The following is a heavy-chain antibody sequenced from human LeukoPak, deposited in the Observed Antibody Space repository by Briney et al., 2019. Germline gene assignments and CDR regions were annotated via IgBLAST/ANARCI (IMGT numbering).Heavy chain of an antibody. Sequence: GGSLRLSCAASGFTFNLYTITWVRQAPGKGLEWVSSISSTSDHKYYADSVKGRFTISRDNAKNSLYLQMDSLGVEDTAVYYCGRAFPPLRTSSAGDLWGQGTLVIVSS. J-gene: IGHJ1*01. V-gene: IGHV3-21*01. CDR2: ISSTSDHK. CDR1: GFTFNLYT. D-gene: IGHD3-16*01. CDR3: GRAFPPLRTSSAGDL.